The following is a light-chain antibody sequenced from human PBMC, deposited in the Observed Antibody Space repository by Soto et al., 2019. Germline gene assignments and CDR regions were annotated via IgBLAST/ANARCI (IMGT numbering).Light chain of an antibody. CDR2: AAS. V-gene: IGKV1-12*01. Sequence: DIEMTQTPSSVSASVGDRVTITCRASQGISNWLAWYQQKPGKAPKLLIYAASSLQSGVPSRFRGSGSGTDFALTISNLQPEDFAIYYCQQTNSFPPTFGQGTKVEIK. CDR3: QQTNSFPPT. J-gene: IGKJ1*01. CDR1: QGISNW.